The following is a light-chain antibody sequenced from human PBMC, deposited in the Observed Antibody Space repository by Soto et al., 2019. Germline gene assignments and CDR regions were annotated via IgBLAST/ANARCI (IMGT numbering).Light chain of an antibody. V-gene: IGKV3-20*01. CDR1: QSVSSTY. Sequence: EIVLTQSPGTLSLSPGERATLSCRASQSVSSTYLAWYQHKPGQAPRLLIYDTSSRAAGIPDRFSGSGSATDFTLTIIRLEPEDFAVYYCQQYGRTPYTFGQGTKLDIK. J-gene: IGKJ2*01. CDR2: DTS. CDR3: QQYGRTPYT.